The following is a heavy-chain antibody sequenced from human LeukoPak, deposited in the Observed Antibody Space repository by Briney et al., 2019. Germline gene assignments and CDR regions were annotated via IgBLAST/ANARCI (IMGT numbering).Heavy chain of an antibody. J-gene: IGHJ4*02. D-gene: IGHD3-10*01. CDR3: AKDGLRWFGVHFDY. V-gene: IGHV3-30*18. CDR1: GFNFNSHW. CDR2: ISYDGSNK. Sequence: GGSLRLSCTASGFNFNSHWMTWVRQAPGKGLEWVAVISYDGSNKYYADSVKGRFTISRDNSKNTLYLQMNSLRAEDTAVYYCAKDGLRWFGVHFDYWGQGTLVTVSS.